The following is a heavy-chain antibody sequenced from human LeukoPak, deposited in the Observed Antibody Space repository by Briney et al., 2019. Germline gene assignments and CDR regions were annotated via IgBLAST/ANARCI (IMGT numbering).Heavy chain of an antibody. V-gene: IGHV3-23*01. D-gene: IGHD1-7*01. CDR1: GFTFSSYG. Sequence: PGGSLRLSCAASGFTFSSYGMSWVRQAPGKGLEWVSAISGSGGSTYYADSVKGRFTISRDNSKNTLYLQMNSLRAEDTAVYYCARVGTELRGDDAFDIWGQGTMVTVSS. CDR3: ARVGTELRGDDAFDI. J-gene: IGHJ3*02. CDR2: ISGSGGST.